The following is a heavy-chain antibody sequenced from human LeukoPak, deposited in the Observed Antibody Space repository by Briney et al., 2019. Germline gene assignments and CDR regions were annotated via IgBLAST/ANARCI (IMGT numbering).Heavy chain of an antibody. D-gene: IGHD5-12*01. CDR2: IRYDGSNK. Sequence: PGGSLRLSCAASGFTFSSYGMHWVRQAPGKGLEWVAFIRYDGSNKYYADSVKGRFTISRDNFKNTLYLQMNSLRAEDTAVYYCAKAGGYDIRSYGMDVWGQGTTVTVSS. J-gene: IGHJ6*02. V-gene: IGHV3-30*02. CDR1: GFTFSSYG. CDR3: AKAGGYDIRSYGMDV.